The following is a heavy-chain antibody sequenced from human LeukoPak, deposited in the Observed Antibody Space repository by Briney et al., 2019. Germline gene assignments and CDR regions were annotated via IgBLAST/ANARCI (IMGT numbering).Heavy chain of an antibody. V-gene: IGHV1-18*01. Sequence: ASVKVSCKASGYTFTSYGISWVRQAPGQGLEWMGWISAYNGNTNYAQKFQGRVTMTRNTSISTAYMELSSLRSEDTAVYYCARVMVRGVPQLGYWGQGTLVTVSS. CDR3: ARVMVRGVPQLGY. D-gene: IGHD3-10*01. J-gene: IGHJ4*02. CDR2: ISAYNGNT. CDR1: GYTFTSYG.